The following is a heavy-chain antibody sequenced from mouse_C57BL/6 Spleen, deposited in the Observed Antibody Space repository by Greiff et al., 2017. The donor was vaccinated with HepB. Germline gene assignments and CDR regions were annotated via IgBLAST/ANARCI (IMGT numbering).Heavy chain of an antibody. Sequence: EVKLVESEGGLVQPGSSMKLSCTASGFTFSDYYMAWVRQAPEKGLEWVANINYDGSSTYYLDSLKSRFIISRDNAKNILYLQMSSLKSEDTATYYCAREGDYYGSRGYFDVWGTGTTVTVSS. CDR3: AREGDYYGSRGYFDV. CDR2: INYDGSST. D-gene: IGHD1-1*01. CDR1: GFTFSDYY. V-gene: IGHV5-16*01. J-gene: IGHJ1*03.